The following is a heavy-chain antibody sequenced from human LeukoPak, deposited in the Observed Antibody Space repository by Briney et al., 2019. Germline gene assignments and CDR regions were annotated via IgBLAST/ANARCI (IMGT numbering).Heavy chain of an antibody. CDR3: ARVGGTNYYYYGMDV. Sequence: SETLSLTCAVYGGSFSGYYWSWIRQPPGKGLEWLGYIYYSGSTNYNPSLKSRVTISVDTSKNQFSLKLSSVTAADTAVYYCARVGGTNYYYYGMDVWGQGTTVTVSS. V-gene: IGHV4-59*01. J-gene: IGHJ6*02. CDR2: IYYSGST. D-gene: IGHD1-26*01. CDR1: GGSFSGYY.